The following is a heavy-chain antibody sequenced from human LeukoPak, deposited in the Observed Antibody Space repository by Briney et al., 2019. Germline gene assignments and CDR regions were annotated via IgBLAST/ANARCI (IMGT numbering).Heavy chain of an antibody. V-gene: IGHV3-48*03. CDR2: ISSSGSTI. Sequence: GGSLRLSCAASGFTFSSYEMNWVRQAPGKGLEWVSYISSSGSTIYYADSVKGRFTISRDNAKNSLYLQMNSLKAEDTAVYYCTVVNYGSGSYPLGYWGQGTLVTVSS. CDR3: TVVNYGSGSYPLGY. CDR1: GFTFSSYE. D-gene: IGHD3-10*01. J-gene: IGHJ4*02.